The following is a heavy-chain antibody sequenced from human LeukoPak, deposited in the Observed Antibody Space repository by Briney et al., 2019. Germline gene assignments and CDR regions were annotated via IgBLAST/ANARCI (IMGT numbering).Heavy chain of an antibody. V-gene: IGHV1-46*04. CDR2: INPSGGST. D-gene: IGHD1-1*01. CDR3: ARASLRNWNDIAYYYYYMDV. Sequence: ASVKVSCTASGYTFTSYYMHWVRQAPGQGLEWMGIINPSGGSTSYAQKLQGRVTMTRDMSTSTVYMELNSLRSEDTAVYYCARASLRNWNDIAYYYYYMDVWGKGTTVTVSS. CDR1: GYTFTSYY. J-gene: IGHJ6*03.